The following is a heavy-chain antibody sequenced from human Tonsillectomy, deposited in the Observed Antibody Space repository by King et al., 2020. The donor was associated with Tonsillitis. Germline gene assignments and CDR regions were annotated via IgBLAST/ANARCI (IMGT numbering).Heavy chain of an antibody. Sequence: VQLVESGAEVKKPGASVKVSCKASGDTFTSYYMHWVRQAPGQGLEWMGIINPSGCSTSYAQKFQGRVTMTRDTSTSTVYMELSSLRSEDTAVYYCATGGSYLGNSYYVMDVWGQGATVTVSS. D-gene: IGHD1-26*01. J-gene: IGHJ6*02. V-gene: IGHV1-46*03. CDR1: GDTFTSYY. CDR2: INPSGCST. CDR3: ATGGSYLGNSYYVMDV.